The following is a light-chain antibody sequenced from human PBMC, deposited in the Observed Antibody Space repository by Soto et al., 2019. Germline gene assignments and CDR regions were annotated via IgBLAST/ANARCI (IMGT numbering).Light chain of an antibody. CDR1: QSVSSSY. J-gene: IGKJ4*01. V-gene: IGKV3-20*01. CDR3: QQYGSSPLT. CDR2: GAS. Sequence: ESVLTQSPGTLSLSPGERATLSCRASQSVSSSYLAWYQQKPGQAPRLLIYGASSRDTGIPDRFSGSGSGTYFTITISRLEPEDFAVYYCQQYGSSPLTFGGGTKVEIQ.